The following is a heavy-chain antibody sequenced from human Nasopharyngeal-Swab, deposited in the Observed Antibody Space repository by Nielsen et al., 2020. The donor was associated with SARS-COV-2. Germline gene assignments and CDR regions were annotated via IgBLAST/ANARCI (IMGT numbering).Heavy chain of an antibody. Sequence: WVRQAPGQGLEWMGIINPSGGSTSYAQKFQGRVTMTRDTSTGTVYMELSSLRSEDTAVYYCARVDTAMVSYYYYGMDDWGQGTTVTVSS. CDR3: ARVDTAMVSYYYYGMDD. D-gene: IGHD5-18*01. J-gene: IGHJ6*02. V-gene: IGHV1-46*01. CDR2: INPSGGST.